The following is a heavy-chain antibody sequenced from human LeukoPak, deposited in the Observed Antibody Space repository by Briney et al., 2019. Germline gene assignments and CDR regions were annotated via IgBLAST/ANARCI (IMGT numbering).Heavy chain of an antibody. D-gene: IGHD4-17*01. CDR1: GLTFSSYW. Sequence: GGSLRLSCAASGLTFSSYWMSWVRQAPGKGLEWVANIKQDGSEKYYVDSVKGRFTISRDNAKNSLYLQMNSLRAEDTAVYYCARALVATISSTWTTVTTRGFDYWGQGTLVTVSS. J-gene: IGHJ4*02. V-gene: IGHV3-7*01. CDR2: IKQDGSEK. CDR3: ARALVATISSTWTTVTTRGFDY.